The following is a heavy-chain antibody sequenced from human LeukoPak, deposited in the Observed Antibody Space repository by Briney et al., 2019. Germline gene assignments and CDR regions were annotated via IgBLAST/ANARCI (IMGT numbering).Heavy chain of an antibody. CDR3: AVNSTKHTFDI. CDR2: VYYSGST. D-gene: IGHD5/OR15-5a*01. V-gene: IGHV4-59*08. J-gene: IGHJ3*02. Sequence: PSETLSLTCTVSGGSISTYYWSWLRQSPGKGLEWIGSVYYSGSTNYSPSLKSRVRISVDTSKNQFSLELSSVTAADTAVYYGAVNSTKHTFDIWGQGTMVTVSS. CDR1: GGSISTYY.